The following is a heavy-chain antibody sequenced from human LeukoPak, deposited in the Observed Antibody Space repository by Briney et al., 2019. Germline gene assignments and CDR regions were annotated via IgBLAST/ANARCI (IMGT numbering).Heavy chain of an antibody. CDR1: GYSFTDHS. CDR3: AMILYGTGSPTCYLDY. Sequence: ASVTVSCKASGYSFTDHSMHWVRQAPGQGLEWMGWINPKNGDTNYAQNFQGRVTMTRDTSISTVYMEVSWLRSDDTAVYYCAMILYGTGSPTCYLDYWGQGTLVTVSP. D-gene: IGHD3-10*01. J-gene: IGHJ4*02. CDR2: INPKNGDT. V-gene: IGHV1-2*02.